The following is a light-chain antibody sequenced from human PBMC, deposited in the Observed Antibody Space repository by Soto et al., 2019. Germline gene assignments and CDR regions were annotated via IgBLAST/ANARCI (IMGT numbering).Light chain of an antibody. CDR1: QSVSSSY. CDR3: QQYGSSPYT. CDR2: GAS. Sequence: EIVLTQSPGTLSLSPGERATLSCRASQSVSSSYLAWYQQKPDQAPRLLIYGASSRATGIPDRFSGSGSGTDFTLTISRLEPEDFAVYYCQQYGSSPYTFGQGTMLEIK. J-gene: IGKJ2*01. V-gene: IGKV3-20*01.